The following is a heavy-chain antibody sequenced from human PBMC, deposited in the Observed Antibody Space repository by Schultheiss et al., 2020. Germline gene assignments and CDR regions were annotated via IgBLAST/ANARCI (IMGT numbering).Heavy chain of an antibody. D-gene: IGHD6-13*01. CDR3: ARTGYSSSWTDFDY. CDR1: GFSLNTSGVG. V-gene: IGHV2-5*01. J-gene: IGHJ4*02. CDR2: IYWNDDK. Sequence: SGPTLVKPTQTLTLTCTFSGFSLNTSGVGVGWIRQPPGKALEWLALIYWNDDKRYSTSLKTRLTISKDTSKNQVVLTMTNMDPVDTATYYCARTGYSSSWTDFDYWGQGTLVTVSS.